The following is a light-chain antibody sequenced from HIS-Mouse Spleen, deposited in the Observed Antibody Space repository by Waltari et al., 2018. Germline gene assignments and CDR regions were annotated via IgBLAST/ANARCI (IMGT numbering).Light chain of an antibody. CDR3: QAWDSSTANVV. J-gene: IGLJ2*01. CDR1: KLGDKY. V-gene: IGLV3-1*01. CDR2: QDS. Sequence: SYELTQPPSVSVSPGQTASITCPGDKLGDKYASWYQQQPGQSPVLVIYQDSKRPSGIPERFSGSNSGNTATLTISGTQAMDEADYYCQAWDSSTANVVFGGGTKLTVL.